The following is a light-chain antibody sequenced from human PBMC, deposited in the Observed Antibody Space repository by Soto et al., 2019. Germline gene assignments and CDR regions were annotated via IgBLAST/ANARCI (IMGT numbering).Light chain of an antibody. V-gene: IGLV1-40*01. Sequence: QSVLTQPPSVSGAPGQRVIVSCTGSTSNIGAGYDVHWYQQLPGTSPKLLIFANSNRPSGVPDRFSASRSGSSASLTITGLQAEGEADYYCQSYDTSLSGSYVFGSGTKVTVL. J-gene: IGLJ1*01. CDR1: TSNIGAGYD. CDR2: ANS. CDR3: QSYDTSLSGSYV.